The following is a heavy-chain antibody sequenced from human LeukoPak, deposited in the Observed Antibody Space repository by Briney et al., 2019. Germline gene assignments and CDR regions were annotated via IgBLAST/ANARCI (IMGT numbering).Heavy chain of an antibody. CDR3: AREDYGGNSGLNLPFDY. J-gene: IGHJ4*02. Sequence: SETLSLTCAVYGGSFSGYYWSWIRQPPGKGLEWIGEINHSGSTNYNPSLKSRVTISVDTSKNQFSLKLSSVPAADTAVYYCAREDYGGNSGLNLPFDYWGQGTLVTVSS. CDR2: INHSGST. D-gene: IGHD4-23*01. CDR1: GGSFSGYY. V-gene: IGHV4-34*01.